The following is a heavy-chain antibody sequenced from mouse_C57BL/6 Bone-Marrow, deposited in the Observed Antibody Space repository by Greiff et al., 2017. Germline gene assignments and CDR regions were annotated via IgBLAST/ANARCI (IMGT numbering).Heavy chain of an antibody. CDR3: ASLYYYYAMDY. J-gene: IGHJ4*01. D-gene: IGHD1-3*01. CDR1: GFTFSSYG. Sequence: DVQLQESGGDLVKPGGSLKLSCAASGFTFSSYGMSWVRQTPDKRLEWVATISSGGSYTYYPDSVKGRFTISRDNAKNTLYLQMSSLKSEDTAMYYCASLYYYYAMDYWGQGTSVTVSS. V-gene: IGHV5-6*01. CDR2: ISSGGSYT.